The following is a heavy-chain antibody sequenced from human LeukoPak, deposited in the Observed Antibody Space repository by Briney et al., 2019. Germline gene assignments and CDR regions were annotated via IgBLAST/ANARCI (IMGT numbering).Heavy chain of an antibody. CDR3: ARYDTYYCYNMDV. Sequence: GGSLRLSCAASGFTFSSYSMNWVRQAPGKGLEWVSSISSSGTYTHYADSVKGRFTISRDNARNSLYLQMNSLRADDTAVYYCARYDTYYCYNMDVWGQGTTVTVSS. CDR2: ISSSGTYT. D-gene: IGHD3-9*01. CDR1: GFTFSSYS. J-gene: IGHJ6*02. V-gene: IGHV3-21*01.